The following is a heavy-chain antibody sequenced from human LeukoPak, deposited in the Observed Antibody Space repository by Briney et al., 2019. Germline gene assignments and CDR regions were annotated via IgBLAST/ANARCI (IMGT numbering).Heavy chain of an antibody. CDR2: INPNSGGT. CDR1: GYTFTGYY. J-gene: IGHJ6*03. V-gene: IGHV1-2*02. Sequence: ASVKVSCKASGYTFTGYYMHWVRQAPGQGLEWMGWINPNSGGTNYAQKFQGRVTMTRNTSISTAYMELSSLRSEDTAVYYCARRGIAVAGTPPEEWYYYYYMDVWGTGTTVTISS. D-gene: IGHD6-19*01. CDR3: ARRGIAVAGTPPEEWYYYYYMDV.